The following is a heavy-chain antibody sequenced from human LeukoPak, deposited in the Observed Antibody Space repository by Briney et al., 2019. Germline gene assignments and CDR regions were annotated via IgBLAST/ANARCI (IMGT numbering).Heavy chain of an antibody. CDR2: ISNGGANT. CDR1: GFTFRNYA. Sequence: PGGSLRLSCAASGFTFRNYAMIWVRQAPGKGLEWVSVISNGGANTNYADSVKGRFTISRDNAQKSMYMQMNSLRADDTAVYYCARSKDYGDYYYFDYWGQGTLVTVSS. J-gene: IGHJ4*02. V-gene: IGHV3-23*01. CDR3: ARSKDYGDYYYFDY. D-gene: IGHD4-17*01.